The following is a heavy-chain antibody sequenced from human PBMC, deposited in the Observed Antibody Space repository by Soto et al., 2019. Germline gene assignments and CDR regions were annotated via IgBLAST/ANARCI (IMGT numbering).Heavy chain of an antibody. J-gene: IGHJ4*02. CDR3: AKRDFYSFDY. Sequence: EVQLLESGGGLVQPGGSLRLSCAASQFTFSTYAMNWVRQAPGKGLEWVSAISDSGDYTYYADSVKGRFTISRDNSKNTLYLQMNSLRAEDTAVYYCAKRDFYSFDYWGQGTLVTVSS. CDR1: QFTFSTYA. V-gene: IGHV3-23*01. CDR2: ISDSGDYT.